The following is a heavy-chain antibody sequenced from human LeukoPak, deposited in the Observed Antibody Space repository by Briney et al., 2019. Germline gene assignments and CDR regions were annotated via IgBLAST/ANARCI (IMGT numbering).Heavy chain of an antibody. D-gene: IGHD1-26*01. Sequence: PGGSLRLSCAASGFTFSDYYMSWIRQAPGKGLEWVSYISSSGSTIYYADSVKGRFTISRDNAKNSLYLQMNSLRAEDTAVYYCARAAWEIDYYGMDVWGQGTTVTVSS. J-gene: IGHJ6*02. CDR2: ISSSGSTI. CDR3: ARAAWEIDYYGMDV. CDR1: GFTFSDYY. V-gene: IGHV3-11*04.